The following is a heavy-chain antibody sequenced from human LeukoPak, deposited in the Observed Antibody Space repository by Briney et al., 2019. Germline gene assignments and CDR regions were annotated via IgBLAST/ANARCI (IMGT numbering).Heavy chain of an antibody. D-gene: IGHD3-22*01. V-gene: IGHV1-58*01. J-gene: IGHJ4*02. CDR2: IVVGSGNT. CDR3: AADPPPAHDSSGYEWNFDY. CDR1: GFTFTSSA. Sequence: SVKVSCKASGFTFTSSAVQWVRQARGQRLEWIGWIVVGSGNTNYAQKFQERVTITRDMSTSTAYMELSSLRSEDTAVYYCAADPPPAHDSSGYEWNFDYWGQGTLVTVSS.